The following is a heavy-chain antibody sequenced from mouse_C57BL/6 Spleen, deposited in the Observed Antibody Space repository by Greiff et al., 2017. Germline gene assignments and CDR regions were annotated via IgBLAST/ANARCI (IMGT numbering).Heavy chain of an antibody. Sequence: EVKLVESGGGLVKPGGSLKLSCAASGFTFSDYGMHWVRQAPEQGLEWVAYISSGSSTIYYADTVKGRFTITRDNAKNTLFLQMTSLRSEDTAMYYCARPGTTVGAMDYWGQGTSVTVSS. V-gene: IGHV5-17*01. CDR1: GFTFSDYG. CDR3: ARPGTTVGAMDY. D-gene: IGHD1-1*01. CDR2: ISSGSSTI. J-gene: IGHJ4*01.